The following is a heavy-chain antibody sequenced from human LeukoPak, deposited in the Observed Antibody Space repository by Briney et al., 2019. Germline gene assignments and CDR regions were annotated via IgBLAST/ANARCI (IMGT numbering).Heavy chain of an antibody. D-gene: IGHD3-22*01. CDR1: EFSVGSNY. CDR2: ISSDGDNR. V-gene: IGHV3-30*03. Sequence: GGSLRLSRAASEFSVGSNYMTWVRQAPGKGLQWVALISSDGDNRYYADSVEGRFTISRDNSKSTLFLQMDSLRAEDTAVYYCAREFQRTSYYESSGRGLDFWGQGTLVTVSS. CDR3: AREFQRTSYYESSGRGLDF. J-gene: IGHJ4*02.